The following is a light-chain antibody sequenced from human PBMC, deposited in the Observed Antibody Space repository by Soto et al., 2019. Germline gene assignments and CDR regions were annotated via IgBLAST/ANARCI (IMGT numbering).Light chain of an antibody. J-gene: IGKJ3*01. CDR1: QRVSNY. CDR3: QQRSNWPSFP. Sequence: EIVLTQSPATLSLSPGEGATLSCRYRQRVSNYLAWYQQKPGQAPRLLIYDASNSANGIPASLRASVSGIDFTLTFSSLEPEDCAVYYCQQRSNWPSFPFGSGTNVDIK. V-gene: IGKV3-11*01. CDR2: DAS.